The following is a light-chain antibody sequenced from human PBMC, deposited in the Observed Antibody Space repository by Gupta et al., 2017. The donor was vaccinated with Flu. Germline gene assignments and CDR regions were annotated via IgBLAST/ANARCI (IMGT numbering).Light chain of an antibody. CDR3: SSYTSSSTLGV. CDR1: NSDIGGYKY. V-gene: IGLV2-14*01. J-gene: IGLJ3*02. CDR2: DVS. Sequence: QSALTQPASVSGSPGQSITISCTGTNSDIGGYKYVSWYQQHPGKAPNLMIYDVSNRPSGVSNRFSCSKAGNTASLTISVLQAEDEADYYCSSYTSSSTLGVFGGGTKLTVL.